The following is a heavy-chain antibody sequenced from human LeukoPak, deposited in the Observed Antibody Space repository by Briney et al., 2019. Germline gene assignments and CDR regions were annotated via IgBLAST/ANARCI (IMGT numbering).Heavy chain of an antibody. CDR1: GFTVSSNY. Sequence: PGGSLRLSCAASGFTVSSNYMSWVRQAPGKGLEWVSVIYSGGSTYYADSVKVRFTISRDNSKNTLYLQMNSLRAEDTAVYYCARAWSGWNYFDYWGQGTLVTVSS. V-gene: IGHV3-53*01. J-gene: IGHJ4*02. CDR2: IYSGGST. D-gene: IGHD6-19*01. CDR3: ARAWSGWNYFDY.